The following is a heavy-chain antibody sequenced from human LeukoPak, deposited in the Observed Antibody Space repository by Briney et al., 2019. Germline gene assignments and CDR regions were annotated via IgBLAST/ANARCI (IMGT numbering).Heavy chain of an antibody. CDR3: AKAPVTSCRGAYCYPFDS. J-gene: IGHJ4*02. CDR1: GFTFSSYW. D-gene: IGHD2-21*01. CDR2: TSSSDAGT. V-gene: IGHV3-23*01. Sequence: PGGSLGLFCVASGFTFSSYWMTWVRQAPGKGLGWVAATSSSDAGTYHADSVRGRFTISRDNSKNTLYLQMNSLRAEDAAVYFCAKAPVTSCRGAYCYPFDSWGQGTLVTVSS.